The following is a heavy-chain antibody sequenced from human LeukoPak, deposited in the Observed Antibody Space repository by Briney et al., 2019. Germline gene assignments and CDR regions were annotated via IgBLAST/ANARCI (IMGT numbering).Heavy chain of an antibody. CDR1: GFTFSSFA. D-gene: IGHD2-21*02. CDR3: ARGAHCGGDCYSFDY. Sequence: GSLRLSCAASGFTFSSFAMSWVRQAPGKGLEWVSYISTSGSTIYYADSVKGRFTISRDNAKNSLYLQMNSLRAEDTAVYYCARGAHCGGDCYSFDYWGQGTLVTVSS. CDR2: ISTSGSTI. V-gene: IGHV3-48*03. J-gene: IGHJ4*02.